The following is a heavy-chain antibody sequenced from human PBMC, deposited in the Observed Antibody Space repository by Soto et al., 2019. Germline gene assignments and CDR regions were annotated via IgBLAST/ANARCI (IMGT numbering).Heavy chain of an antibody. J-gene: IGHJ5*02. Sequence: GESLKISCKGSGYSFTSYWIGWVRQMPGKGLEWMGIIYPGDSDTRYSPSFQGQVTISADKSISTAYLQWSSLRAEDTAVYYCTRDASRDSSARGWFDPWGPGTLVTVSS. CDR2: IYPGDSDT. V-gene: IGHV5-51*01. D-gene: IGHD6-13*01. CDR1: GYSFTSYW. CDR3: TRDASRDSSARGWFDP.